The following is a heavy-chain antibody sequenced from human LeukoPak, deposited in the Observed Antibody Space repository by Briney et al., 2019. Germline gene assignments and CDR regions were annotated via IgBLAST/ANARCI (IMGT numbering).Heavy chain of an antibody. V-gene: IGHV3-11*04. D-gene: IGHD2-21*02. CDR1: GFTFSDYY. J-gene: IGHJ4*02. Sequence: GGSLRLSCAASGFTFSDYYMSWIRQAPGKGLEWLSYISSSGTTIYYADSVKGRFTISRDNAKNSLYLQMNSLRAEDTAVYYCAKGGSWVVTAIFLFDYWGQGTLVTVSS. CDR2: ISSSGTTI. CDR3: AKGGSWVVTAIFLFDY.